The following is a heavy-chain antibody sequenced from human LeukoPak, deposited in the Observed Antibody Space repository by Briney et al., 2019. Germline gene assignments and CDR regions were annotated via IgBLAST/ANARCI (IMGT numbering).Heavy chain of an antibody. D-gene: IGHD1-20*01. V-gene: IGHV3-30*18. J-gene: IGHJ4*02. CDR2: ISYDGSNK. Sequence: GRSLRLSRAASRFTFSNYGMHWVRQAPGKGLEWVAIISYDGSNKYYADSVKGRFTISRDNSKNTLYLQMNSLRVEDSAVYYCAKTGNYNWNGFDYWGQGTLVTVSS. CDR1: RFTFSNYG. CDR3: AKTGNYNWNGFDY.